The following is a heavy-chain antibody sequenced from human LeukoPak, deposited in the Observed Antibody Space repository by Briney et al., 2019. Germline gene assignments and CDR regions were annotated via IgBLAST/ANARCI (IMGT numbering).Heavy chain of an antibody. CDR1: GYTFTGYY. V-gene: IGHV1-2*02. CDR3: AREEKPAYYDYVWGSYRYYDY. J-gene: IGHJ4*02. D-gene: IGHD3-16*02. Sequence: ASVTVSFKASGYTFTGYYMHWVRQAPGQGLEWMGWINPNSGGTNYAQKFQGRVTMTRDTSISTAYMELSRLRSDDTAVYYCAREEKPAYYDYVWGSYRYYDYWGQGTLVTVSS. CDR2: INPNSGGT.